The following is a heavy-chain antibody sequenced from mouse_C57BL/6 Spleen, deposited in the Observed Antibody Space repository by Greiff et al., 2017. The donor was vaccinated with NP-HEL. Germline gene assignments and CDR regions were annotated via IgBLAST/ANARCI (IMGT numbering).Heavy chain of an antibody. CDR3: ARPDYYGSSYGYFDV. V-gene: IGHV1-82*01. D-gene: IGHD1-1*01. Sequence: QVQLKQSGPELVKPGASVKISCKASGYAFSSSWMNWVKQRPGKGLEWIGRLYPGDGDNNYNGKFKGKATLTSDKSSSTAYTQLRSLTSEDSAVYFCARPDYYGSSYGYFDVGGTGTTVTVSS. CDR2: LYPGDGDN. CDR1: GYAFSSSW. J-gene: IGHJ1*03.